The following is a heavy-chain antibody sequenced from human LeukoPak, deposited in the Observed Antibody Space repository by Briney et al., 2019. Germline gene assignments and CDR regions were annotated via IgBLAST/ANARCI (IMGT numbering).Heavy chain of an antibody. CDR2: ISGSGGST. Sequence: GGSLRLSCAASGFTFSSYAMSWVRLAPGKGLEWVSAISGSGGSTYYADSVKGRFTISRDNSKNTLYLQMNSLRAEDTAVYYCAKDFPTYCSSTSCYSIDYWGQGTLVTVSS. J-gene: IGHJ4*02. CDR3: AKDFPTYCSSTSCYSIDY. CDR1: GFTFSSYA. D-gene: IGHD2-2*01. V-gene: IGHV3-23*01.